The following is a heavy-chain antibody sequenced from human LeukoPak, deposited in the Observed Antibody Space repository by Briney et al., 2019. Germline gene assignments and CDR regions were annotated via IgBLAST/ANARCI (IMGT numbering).Heavy chain of an antibody. J-gene: IGHJ5*02. Sequence: SETLSLTCAVSGYSISSGYYWGWIRQPPGKGLEWIGSIYHSGSTYYNPPLKSRVTISVDTSKNQFSLKLSSVTAADTAVYYCARDDSDYGDYARFDPWGQGTLVTVSS. V-gene: IGHV4-38-2*02. CDR1: GYSISSGYY. D-gene: IGHD4-17*01. CDR3: ARDDSDYGDYARFDP. CDR2: IYHSGST.